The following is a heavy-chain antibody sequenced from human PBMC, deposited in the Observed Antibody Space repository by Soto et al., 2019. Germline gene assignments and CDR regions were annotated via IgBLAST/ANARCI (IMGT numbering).Heavy chain of an antibody. D-gene: IGHD1-20*01. J-gene: IGHJ4*02. Sequence: QVQLQQWGAGLLKPSETLSLTCAVYGGSFSGYYWSWIRQPPGKGLEWIGEINHSGSTNYNPSLKRRVTISGDTSKNQFSLKLSSVTASDTAVYYCARASITGTPDSWGQGTLVTVSS. V-gene: IGHV4-34*01. CDR1: GGSFSGYY. CDR2: INHSGST. CDR3: ARASITGTPDS.